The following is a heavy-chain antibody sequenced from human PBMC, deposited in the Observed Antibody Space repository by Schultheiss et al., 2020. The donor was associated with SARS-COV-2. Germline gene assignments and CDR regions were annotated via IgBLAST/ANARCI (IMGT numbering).Heavy chain of an antibody. D-gene: IGHD3-16*01. Sequence: GGSLRLSCAGSGFTSNIHAMHWVRQPPGKGLEWVADISYDGSSEFYADSVKGRFTMSRDNSKNMVYLQMNSLSAEDTAVYYCARYVSSGLWYFDLWGRGTLVTVSS. J-gene: IGHJ2*01. CDR2: ISYDGSSE. CDR1: GFTSNIHA. CDR3: ARYVSSGLWYFDL. V-gene: IGHV3-30*07.